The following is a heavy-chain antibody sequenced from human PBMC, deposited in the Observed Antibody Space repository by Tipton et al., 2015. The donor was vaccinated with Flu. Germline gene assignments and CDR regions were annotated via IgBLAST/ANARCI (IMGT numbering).Heavy chain of an antibody. D-gene: IGHD5-12*01. J-gene: IGHJ2*01. V-gene: IGHV4-4*07. CDR2: LSSSGTT. CDR1: GGSISGYY. Sequence: TLSLTCTVSGGSISGYYWSWIRQPAGKGLEWIGRLSSSGTTNYNPSLKSRVTMSVDTSKNHFALNLSSVTAADTAVYYCARELDLAETPPARLSLWGRGTLVTVSS. CDR3: ARELDLAETPPARLSL.